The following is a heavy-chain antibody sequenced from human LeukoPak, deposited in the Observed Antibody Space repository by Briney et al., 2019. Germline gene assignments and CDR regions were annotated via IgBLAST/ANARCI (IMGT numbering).Heavy chain of an antibody. CDR3: ARAIAVAGTTMDFQR. V-gene: IGHV1-18*01. J-gene: IGHJ1*01. CDR2: ISAYNGNT. D-gene: IGHD6-19*01. Sequence: ASVKVSCKASGYTFTSYGISWVRQAPGQGLEWMGWISAYNGNTHYAQKLQGRFTMTTDTSTSTAHMELRSLRSDDTAVYYCARAIAVAGTTMDFQRWGQGTLVTVSS. CDR1: GYTFTSYG.